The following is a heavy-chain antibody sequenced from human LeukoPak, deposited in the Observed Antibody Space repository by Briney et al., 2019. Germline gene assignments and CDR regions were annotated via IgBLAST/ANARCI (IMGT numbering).Heavy chain of an antibody. J-gene: IGHJ5*02. V-gene: IGHV1-24*01. Sequence: GASVKVPCKVSGYTLTELSMHWVRQAPGKGLEWMGGFDPEDGETIYAQKFQGRVTMTEDTSTDTAYMELSSLRSEDTAVYYCATARSFWSGYYGYNWFDPWGQGTLVTVSS. CDR3: ATARSFWSGYYGYNWFDP. CDR1: GYTLTELS. CDR2: FDPEDGET. D-gene: IGHD3-3*01.